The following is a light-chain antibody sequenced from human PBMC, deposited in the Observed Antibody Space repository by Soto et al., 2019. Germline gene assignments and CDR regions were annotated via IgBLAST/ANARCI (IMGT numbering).Light chain of an antibody. CDR2: GNN. Sequence: QPVLTQPPSVSGAPGQRVTISCTGSSSNIGAGYDVHWYQQLPGTAPKLLIYGNNNRPSGVPDRFSGSKSDTSASLAITGLQAEDEADYYCHSYDSSLSGSVFGGGTQLTVL. CDR1: SSNIGAGYD. V-gene: IGLV1-40*01. J-gene: IGLJ3*02. CDR3: HSYDSSLSGSV.